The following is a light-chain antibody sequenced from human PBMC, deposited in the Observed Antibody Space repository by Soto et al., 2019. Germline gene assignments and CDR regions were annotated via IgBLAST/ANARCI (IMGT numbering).Light chain of an antibody. CDR1: QSVSSN. Sequence: EIVMTQSPATLSVSPGERATLSCRASQSVSSNLAWYQQKPDQAPRLLIYGASTRATGIPARFSGSGSGTECTLTISSLQSEDFAFYYCQQYNNWPRTFGQGTKVEIK. V-gene: IGKV3D-15*01. CDR2: GAS. CDR3: QQYNNWPRT. J-gene: IGKJ1*01.